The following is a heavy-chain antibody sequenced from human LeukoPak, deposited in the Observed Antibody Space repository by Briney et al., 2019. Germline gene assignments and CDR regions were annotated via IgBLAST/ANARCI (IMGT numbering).Heavy chain of an antibody. CDR1: GYSFTSYW. J-gene: IGHJ3*02. Sequence: GESLKISCKGSGYSFTSYWIGWVRQMPGKGLEWMGIIYPGDSDTRYSPSFQGQVTISADKSISTAYLQWSSLKASDTAMYYCARPPSSHYDQSPPHDAFDIWGQGTMVTVSS. D-gene: IGHD3-3*01. CDR2: IYPGDSDT. CDR3: ARPPSSHYDQSPPHDAFDI. V-gene: IGHV5-51*01.